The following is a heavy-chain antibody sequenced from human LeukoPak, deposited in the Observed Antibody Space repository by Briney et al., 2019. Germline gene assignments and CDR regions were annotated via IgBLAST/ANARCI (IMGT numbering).Heavy chain of an antibody. J-gene: IGHJ4*02. CDR3: ARESEIRFLEWLFVFDY. D-gene: IGHD3-3*01. Sequence: PGGSLRLSCAASGFTFSDYYMSGIRQAPGKGREWVSYITNSGSTIYYAASAKGRFTISRDNAKNSLYLQMNSLRAEDTAVYYCARESEIRFLEWLFVFDYWGQGTLVTVSS. CDR1: GFTFSDYY. CDR2: ITNSGSTI. V-gene: IGHV3-11*04.